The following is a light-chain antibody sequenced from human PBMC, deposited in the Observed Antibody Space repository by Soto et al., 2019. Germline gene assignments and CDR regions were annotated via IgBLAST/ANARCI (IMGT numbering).Light chain of an antibody. CDR2: EVS. CDR1: SSDVGGYNY. CDR3: SSYTRSSTLV. V-gene: IGLV2-14*01. Sequence: QSVLTQPASVSGSPGQSITISCTGTSSDVGGYNYVSWYQQHPGKAPKLMIYEVSNRPSGVSNRFSGSKSGSTASLTISTLQAEDEADYYCSSYTRSSTLVFGGGTKVTVL. J-gene: IGLJ2*01.